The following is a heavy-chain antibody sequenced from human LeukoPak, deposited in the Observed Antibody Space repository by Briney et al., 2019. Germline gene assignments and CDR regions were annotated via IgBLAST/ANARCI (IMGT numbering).Heavy chain of an antibody. V-gene: IGHV4-39*07. CDR1: SGSISTSNYY. CDR3: ARERRYYDSSGYFNWFDP. J-gene: IGHJ5*02. D-gene: IGHD3-22*01. Sequence: SETLSLTCTVSSGSISTSNYYWGWVRQPPGKALEWIGNIFYSGSTYYSPSLKSRVTISLDTSRNQFSLKLSSVTAAHTAVYYCARERRYYDSSGYFNWFDPWGQGTLVTVSS. CDR2: IFYSGST.